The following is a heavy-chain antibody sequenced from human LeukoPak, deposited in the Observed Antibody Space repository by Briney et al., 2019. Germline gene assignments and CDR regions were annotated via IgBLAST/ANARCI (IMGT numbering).Heavy chain of an antibody. Sequence: GGSLRLSCAASGFTFSSYAMSWVRQAPGKGLEWVSAISGSGGSTYYADSVKGRFTISRDNSKNTLYLQMNSLRAEDTAVYYCAKETVAGTDPDYGMDVWGQGTTVTVSS. CDR3: AKETVAGTDPDYGMDV. V-gene: IGHV3-23*01. D-gene: IGHD6-19*01. J-gene: IGHJ6*02. CDR2: ISGSGGST. CDR1: GFTFSSYA.